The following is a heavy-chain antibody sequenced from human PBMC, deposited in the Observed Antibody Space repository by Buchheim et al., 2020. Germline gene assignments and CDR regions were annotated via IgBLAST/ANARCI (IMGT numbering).Heavy chain of an antibody. D-gene: IGHD6-6*01. Sequence: QVQLQQWGAGLLKPSETLSLTCAVYGGSFSGYYWSWIRQPPGKGLEWIGEINHSGSTNHNPSLKSRVTISVATSKNQFSLKLSSVTAADTAVYYCARVGSIAARLRSFYYYGMDVWGQGTT. CDR2: INHSGST. CDR1: GGSFSGYY. V-gene: IGHV4-34*01. J-gene: IGHJ6*02. CDR3: ARVGSIAARLRSFYYYGMDV.